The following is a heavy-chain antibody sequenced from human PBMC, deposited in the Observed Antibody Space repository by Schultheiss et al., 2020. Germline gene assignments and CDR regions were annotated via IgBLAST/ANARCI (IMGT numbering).Heavy chain of an antibody. D-gene: IGHD6-19*01. J-gene: IGHJ6*03. Sequence: GESLKISCAASGFTFSNYAVHWVRQAPGKGLEWVAVISFDGSNKYYADSVKGRFTISRDNAKNTLHLQMNDLRTEDTAVYYCAKEGTQWLESFYYYYMDVWGKGTTVTVSS. V-gene: IGHV3-30*04. CDR2: ISFDGSNK. CDR3: AKEGTQWLESFYYYYMDV. CDR1: GFTFSNYA.